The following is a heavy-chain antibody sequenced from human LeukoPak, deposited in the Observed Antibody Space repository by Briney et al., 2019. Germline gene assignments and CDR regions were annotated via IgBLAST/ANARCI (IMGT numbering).Heavy chain of an antibody. CDR2: INHSGST. V-gene: IGHV4-34*01. CDR3: ATTPVPAADRFDY. Sequence: SETLSLTCTVSGGSISSYYWSWIRQPPGKGLEWIGEINHSGSTNYNPSLKSRVTISVDTSKNQFSLKLSSVTAADTAVYYCATTPVPAADRFDYWGQGTLVTVSS. D-gene: IGHD2-2*01. J-gene: IGHJ4*02. CDR1: GGSISSYY.